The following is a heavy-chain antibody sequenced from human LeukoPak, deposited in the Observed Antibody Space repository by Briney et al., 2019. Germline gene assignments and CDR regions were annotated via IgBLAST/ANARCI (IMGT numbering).Heavy chain of an antibody. CDR2: IYYSGST. D-gene: IGHD6-6*01. J-gene: IGHJ6*03. CDR3: ASLEYSSSSVWDYYYYMDV. Sequence: PSETLSLTCTVSGGSISSHYWSWIRQPPGKGLEWIGYIYYSGSTNYNPSLKSRVTISVDTSKNQFSLKLSSVAAAATAVYYCASLEYSSSSVWDYYYYMDVWGKGTTVTVSS. V-gene: IGHV4-59*11. CDR1: GGSISSHY.